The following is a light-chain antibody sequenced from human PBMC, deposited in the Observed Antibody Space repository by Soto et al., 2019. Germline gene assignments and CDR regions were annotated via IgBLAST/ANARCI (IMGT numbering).Light chain of an antibody. CDR1: SSDVGNYDY. J-gene: IGLJ1*01. CDR2: EVS. Sequence: QSVLTQPASVSGSPGQSITISCTGPSSDVGNYDYVSWHQQYPGKAPKLMIYEVSNRPSGVSNRFSGSKSGNTASLTISGLQAEDEADYYCSSYSSSSSRHVFGTGTKLTVL. V-gene: IGLV2-14*01. CDR3: SSYSSSSSRHV.